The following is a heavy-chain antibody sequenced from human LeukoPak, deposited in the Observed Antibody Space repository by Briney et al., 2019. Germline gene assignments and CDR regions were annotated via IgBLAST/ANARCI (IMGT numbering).Heavy chain of an antibody. CDR3: AVKQLVRAFDI. J-gene: IGHJ3*02. CDR2: IHSTGNT. D-gene: IGHD6-6*01. V-gene: IGHV3-66*02. Sequence: GGSLRLSCAASGFTVSSNYMTWVRQAPGRGLEWVSLIHSTGNTFYADSVKGRFTISRDTSKNTLYLQMNSLRAEDTAVYYCAVKQLVRAFDIWGQGTMVTVSS. CDR1: GFTVSSNY.